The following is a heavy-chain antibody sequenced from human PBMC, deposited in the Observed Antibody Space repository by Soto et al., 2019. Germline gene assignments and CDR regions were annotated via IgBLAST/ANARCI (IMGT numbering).Heavy chain of an antibody. CDR3: ARDVTPPDY. CDR2: ISAYNGNT. V-gene: IGHV1-18*01. CDR1: GYTFSSYA. Sequence: QVQLVQSGAEVKKPGASVKVSCKASGYTFSSYAFSWVRQAPGQGLEWMGWISAYNGNTNNAKKFQGRVTMTTDTSTSTAYMELRSLRSNDTAVYYCARDVTPPDYWGQGTLVTVSS. J-gene: IGHJ4*02.